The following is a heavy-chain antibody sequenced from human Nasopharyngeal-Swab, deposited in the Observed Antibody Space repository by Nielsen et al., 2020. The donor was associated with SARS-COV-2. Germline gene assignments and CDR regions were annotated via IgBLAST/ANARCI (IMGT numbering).Heavy chain of an antibody. D-gene: IGHD3-3*01. Sequence: WIRQPPGKGLEWVGFIRSKAYGGTTEYAASVKGRFTISRDDSKNTLYLQMNSLKTEDTAVYYCTTVGPNYDFWSGYENWFDPWGQGTLVTVSS. V-gene: IGHV3-49*02. CDR2: IRSKAYGGTT. CDR3: TTVGPNYDFWSGYENWFDP. J-gene: IGHJ5*02.